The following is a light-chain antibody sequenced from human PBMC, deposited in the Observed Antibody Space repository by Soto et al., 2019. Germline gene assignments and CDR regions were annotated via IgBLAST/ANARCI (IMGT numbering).Light chain of an antibody. V-gene: IGKV1-5*01. CDR3: QQYNSYWT. J-gene: IGKJ1*01. CDR2: DAS. CDR1: QSVNHW. Sequence: DIQMTQYPSTLSASIGERVPISCRASQSVNHWLAWYQRKPGKAPKLLIHDASTLESGIPSRFSGSGSGTEFTLTISSLQPDDFATYYCQQYNSYWTFGQGTKVDIK.